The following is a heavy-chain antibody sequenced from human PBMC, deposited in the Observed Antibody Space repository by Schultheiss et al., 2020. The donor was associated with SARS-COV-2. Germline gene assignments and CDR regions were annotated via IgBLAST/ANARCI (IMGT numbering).Heavy chain of an antibody. CDR3: ARAPSGWFDNWFDP. D-gene: IGHD6-19*01. CDR1: GYIFSSYG. Sequence: ASVKVSCKASGYIFSSYGISWVRQAPGQGLECMGWISAYNGNTNYAQKLQGRVTMTTDTSTSTAYMELRSLRSDDTAVYYCARAPSGWFDNWFDPWGQGTLVTVSS. CDR2: ISAYNGNT. J-gene: IGHJ5*02. V-gene: IGHV1-18*01.